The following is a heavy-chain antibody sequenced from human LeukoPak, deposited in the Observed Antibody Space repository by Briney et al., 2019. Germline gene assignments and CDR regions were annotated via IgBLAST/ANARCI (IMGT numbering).Heavy chain of an antibody. CDR2: IWSVGGAE. V-gene: IGHV3-33*06. Sequence: PRGSLRLSCVASGFPFSSYRMHWVRQAPGKGLEWVAVIWSVGGAEYYADSVKGRFTISRDNSKNMLFLQMNSLRAEDTAVYYCAKEGFDSWGQGTLVTVSS. CDR1: GFPFSSYR. CDR3: AKEGFDS. J-gene: IGHJ4*02.